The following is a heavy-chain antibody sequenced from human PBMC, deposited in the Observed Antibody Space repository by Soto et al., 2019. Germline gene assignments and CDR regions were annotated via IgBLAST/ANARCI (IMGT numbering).Heavy chain of an antibody. V-gene: IGHV1-69*13. Sequence: VASVKVSCKASGGTFTSYTVIWVRQAPGEGLEWVGAIMPVAGSAYYAPKFQGRATIVADGSMTTASMELRNLRSEDTAMYYCARGRKGYNVDYWGQGTLVTVSS. CDR2: IMPVAGSA. D-gene: IGHD5-12*01. CDR3: ARGRKGYNVDY. J-gene: IGHJ4*02. CDR1: GGTFTSYT.